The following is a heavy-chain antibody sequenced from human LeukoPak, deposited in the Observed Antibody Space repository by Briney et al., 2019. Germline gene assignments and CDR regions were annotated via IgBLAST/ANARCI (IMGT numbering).Heavy chain of an antibody. J-gene: IGHJ4*02. CDR2: ISYDGSNK. V-gene: IGHV3-30-3*01. D-gene: IGHD3-22*01. CDR1: GFTFSSYA. CDR3: ARDEHYYDSSGYYYAY. Sequence: PGGSLRLSCAASGFTFSSYAMHWVRQAPGKGLEWVAVISYDGSNKYYADSVKGRFTIFRDNSKNTLYLQMNSLRAEDTAVYYCARDEHYYDSSGYYYAYWGQGTLVTVSS.